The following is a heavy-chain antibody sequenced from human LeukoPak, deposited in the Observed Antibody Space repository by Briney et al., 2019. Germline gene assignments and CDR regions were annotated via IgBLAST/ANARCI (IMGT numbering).Heavy chain of an antibody. CDR2: LTRTGGST. D-gene: IGHD2-21*02. J-gene: IGHJ4*02. CDR1: ELTFSSYA. CDR3: AKDRLLNCRGDCYIFDY. Sequence: GGSLRLSCATSELTFSSYAMSWVRQAPGKGLEWVSALTRTGGSTYYADSVKGRFTISRDNSKNTLYLQMNSLRAEDTAVYYCAKDRLLNCRGDCYIFDYWGQGTVVTVSS. V-gene: IGHV3-23*01.